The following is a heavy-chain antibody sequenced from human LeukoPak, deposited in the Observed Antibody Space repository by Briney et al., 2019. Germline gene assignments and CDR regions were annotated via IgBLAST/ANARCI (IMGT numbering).Heavy chain of an antibody. V-gene: IGHV1-69*02. CDR3: AVEMRGRRRAFDI. D-gene: IGHD5-24*01. CDR1: GATFTSYT. CDR2: IILILGIA. Sequence: ASVKLSFKASGATFTSYTISWVRQAPGQGLEWMGRIILILGIANYAQKLQGRVTLSADKSTSTAYMELSSLRSEDTGVYYCAVEMRGRRRAFDIWGPRTMVTVSS. J-gene: IGHJ3*02.